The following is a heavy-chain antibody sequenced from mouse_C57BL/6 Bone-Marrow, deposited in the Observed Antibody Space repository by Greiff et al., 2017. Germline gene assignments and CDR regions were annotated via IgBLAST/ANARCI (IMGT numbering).Heavy chain of an antibody. Sequence: EVKLVESGPELVKPGASVKISCKASGYSFTDYNMNWVKQSNGKSLEWIGVINPTYGTTSYNQKFKGKATLTVDQSSSTAYMQLNSLTSEDSAVYYCAREGYYYGSPYAMDYWGQGTTVTVSS. CDR1: GYSFTDYN. D-gene: IGHD1-1*01. CDR2: INPTYGTT. J-gene: IGHJ4*01. V-gene: IGHV1-39*01. CDR3: AREGYYYGSPYAMDY.